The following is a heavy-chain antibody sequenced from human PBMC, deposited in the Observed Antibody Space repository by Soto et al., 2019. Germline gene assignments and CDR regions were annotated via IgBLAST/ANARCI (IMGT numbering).Heavy chain of an antibody. CDR2: ISYDGSNK. CDR1: GFTFSSYG. D-gene: IGHD4-4*01. V-gene: IGHV3-30*18. CDR3: AKDRLNSNYDFGWFDP. J-gene: IGHJ5*02. Sequence: PGGSLRLSCAASGFTFSSYGMHWVRQAPGKGLEWVAVISYDGSNKYYADSVKGRFTISRDNSKNTLYLQMNSLRAEDTAVYYCAKDRLNSNYDFGWFDPWGQGTLVTVSS.